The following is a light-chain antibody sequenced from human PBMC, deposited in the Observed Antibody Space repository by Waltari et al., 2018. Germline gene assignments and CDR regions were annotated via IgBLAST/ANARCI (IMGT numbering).Light chain of an antibody. CDR1: QSVSRA. J-gene: IGKJ1*01. CDR2: GAS. Sequence: EIVLMQSLGTLSLSPGERATLSCRASQSVSRALVWYQQKPGQAPRLLIYGASTRAAGVPDRFSGSGSGTDFSLTISRLDPEDFAVYYCQHNVKLPVTFGQGTKVEI. CDR3: QHNVKLPVT. V-gene: IGKV3-20*01.